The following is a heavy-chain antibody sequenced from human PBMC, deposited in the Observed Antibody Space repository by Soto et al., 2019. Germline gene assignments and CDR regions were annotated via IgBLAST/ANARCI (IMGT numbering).Heavy chain of an antibody. V-gene: IGHV4-31*03. Sequence: PSETLSLTCTGSGGSIRSGGYYWSWVRQNPRRGPEWIGNIYYSGSTYYNPSLKSRLTISVDTSKNQFSLNLSSVTAADTAVYYCARDRLMATAGTARHYFGLDVWGQGTTVPVSS. D-gene: IGHD5-18*01. CDR2: IYYSGST. J-gene: IGHJ6*02. CDR3: ARDRLMATAGTARHYFGLDV. CDR1: GGSIRSGGYY.